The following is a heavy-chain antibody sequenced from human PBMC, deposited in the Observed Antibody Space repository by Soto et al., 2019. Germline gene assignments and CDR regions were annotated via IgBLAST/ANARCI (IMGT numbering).Heavy chain of an antibody. CDR1: GFTFSSYG. Sequence: GSLRLSCAASGFTFSSYGMHWVRQAPGKGLEWVAVISYDGSNKYYADSVKGRFTISRDNSKNTLYLQMNSLRAEDTAVYYCAKDWSTVTTRFDYWGQGTLVTVSS. D-gene: IGHD4-17*01. J-gene: IGHJ4*02. CDR3: AKDWSTVTTRFDY. CDR2: ISYDGSNK. V-gene: IGHV3-30*18.